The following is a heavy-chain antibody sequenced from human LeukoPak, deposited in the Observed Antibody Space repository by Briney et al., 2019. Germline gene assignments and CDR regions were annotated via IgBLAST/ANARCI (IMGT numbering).Heavy chain of an antibody. V-gene: IGHV4-4*02. Sequence: SETLSLTCAVFDDSIYSNKWWSWVRRPPGKGLEWIGEISQTGTTYYDPSLKSRTTISIDRSKNHFSLTLTSATAADTAVYFCASHMAVAGTRGFDDWGPGTLVTVSS. CDR1: DDSIYSNKW. CDR3: ASHMAVAGTRGFDD. CDR2: ISQTGTT. D-gene: IGHD6-19*01. J-gene: IGHJ4*02.